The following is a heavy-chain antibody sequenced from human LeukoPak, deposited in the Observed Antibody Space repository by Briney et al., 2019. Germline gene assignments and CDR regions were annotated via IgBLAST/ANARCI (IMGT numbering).Heavy chain of an antibody. CDR3: ARGVHTYYYDSSGYRLKKTPRDHYFDY. CDR2: INHSGST. Sequence: SETLSLTCAVYGGSFSGYYWSWIRQPPGKGLEWIGEINHSGSTNYNPSLKSRVTISVDTSKNQFSLKLSSVTAADTAVYYCARGVHTYYYDSSGYRLKKTPRDHYFDYWGQGTLVTVSS. V-gene: IGHV4-34*01. D-gene: IGHD3-22*01. CDR1: GGSFSGYY. J-gene: IGHJ4*02.